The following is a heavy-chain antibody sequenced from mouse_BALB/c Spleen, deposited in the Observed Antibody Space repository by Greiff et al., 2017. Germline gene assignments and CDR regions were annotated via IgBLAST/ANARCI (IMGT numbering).Heavy chain of an antibody. Sequence: VKLQESAAELARPGASVKMSCKASGYTFTSYTMHWVKQRPGQGLEWIGYINPSSGYTEYNQKFKDKTTLTADKSSSTAYMQLSSLTSEDSAVYYCAREDYDDLFDYWGQGTTLTVSS. CDR2: INPSSGYT. CDR3: AREDYDDLFDY. D-gene: IGHD2-4*01. J-gene: IGHJ2*01. CDR1: GYTFTSYT. V-gene: IGHV1-4*02.